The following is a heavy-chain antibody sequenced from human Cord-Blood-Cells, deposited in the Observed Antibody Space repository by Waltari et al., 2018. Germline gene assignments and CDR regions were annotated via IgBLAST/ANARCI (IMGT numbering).Heavy chain of an antibody. Sequence: QVQLQQWGAGLLKPSETLSLTCAVYGGSFSGYYWSWIRQPPGKGLEWIGEINHSGSTNSNPSLKSRVTRSVDTSKNQFSLKLSSVTAADTAVYYCARRAYTWIQLSDAFDIWGQGTMVTVSS. CDR2: INHSGST. CDR3: ARRAYTWIQLSDAFDI. V-gene: IGHV4-34*01. D-gene: IGHD5-18*01. CDR1: GGSFSGYY. J-gene: IGHJ3*02.